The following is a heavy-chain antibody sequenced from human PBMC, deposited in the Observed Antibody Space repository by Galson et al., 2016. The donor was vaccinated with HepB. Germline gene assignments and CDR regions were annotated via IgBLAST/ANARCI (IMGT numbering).Heavy chain of an antibody. D-gene: IGHD3-16*01. CDR2: VYWNDDK. CDR3: APIGLTFGDLLLDY. V-gene: IGHV2-5*01. Sequence: PALVKPTQTLTLTCTFSGFSLNIDGEGVGWIRQPPGKALEWLALVYWNDDKRYSPSLKTRLTITKDASNKQVFLKMTNMDPADTATYYCAPIGLTFGDLLLDYWGKGARVTVSS. J-gene: IGHJ4*02. CDR1: GFSLNIDGEG.